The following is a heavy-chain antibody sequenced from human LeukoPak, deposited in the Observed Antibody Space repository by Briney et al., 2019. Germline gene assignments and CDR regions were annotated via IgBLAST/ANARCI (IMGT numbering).Heavy chain of an antibody. J-gene: IGHJ4*02. Sequence: GGSLRLSCAASGFIFSSYGMHWVRQAPGKGLEWVAVISYDGSNKYYADSVKGRFTISRDNSKNTLYLQMNSLRAEDTAVYYCALGAVFDYWGQGTLVTVSS. D-gene: IGHD1-26*01. CDR1: GFIFSSYG. CDR2: ISYDGSNK. V-gene: IGHV3-30*03. CDR3: ALGAVFDY.